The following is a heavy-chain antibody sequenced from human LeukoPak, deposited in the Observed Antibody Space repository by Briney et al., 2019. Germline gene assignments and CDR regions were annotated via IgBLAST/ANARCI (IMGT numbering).Heavy chain of an antibody. Sequence: SETLSLTCTVSGGSISSYYWSWIRQPAGKGLEWIGHIYTSGSTNYNPSLKSRVTISVDTSKNQFSLKLRSVTAADTAVYYCARGLYDYYFDYWGQGTLVTVSS. J-gene: IGHJ4*02. CDR1: GGSISSYY. CDR3: ARGLYDYYFDY. V-gene: IGHV4-4*07. D-gene: IGHD3-3*01. CDR2: IYTSGST.